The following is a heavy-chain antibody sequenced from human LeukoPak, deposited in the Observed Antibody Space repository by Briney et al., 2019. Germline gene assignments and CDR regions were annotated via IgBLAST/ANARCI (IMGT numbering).Heavy chain of an antibody. CDR2: ISSSSSYT. V-gene: IGHV3-11*03. Sequence: GGSLRLSSAGSGFIFSDYYMSWIRQSPGKGLEWVSYISSSSSYTNYADSLKGRFIISRDNAKNSLYLQMNSLRAEDTAAYYCASFDWNDGGAFDIWGQGTMVTVSS. D-gene: IGHD1-1*01. CDR1: GFIFSDYY. CDR3: ASFDWNDGGAFDI. J-gene: IGHJ3*02.